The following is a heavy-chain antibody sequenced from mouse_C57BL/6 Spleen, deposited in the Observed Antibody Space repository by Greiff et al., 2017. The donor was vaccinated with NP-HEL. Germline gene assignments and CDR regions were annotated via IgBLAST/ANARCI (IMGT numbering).Heavy chain of an antibody. CDR2: IYPGSGNT. CDR3: ARDYIGYFDV. CDR1: GYSFTSYY. D-gene: IGHD1-3*01. Sequence: VQLQQSGPELVKPGASVKISCKASGYSFTSYYIHWVKQRPGQGLEWIGWIYPGSGNTKYNEKFKGKATLTADTSSSTAYMQLSSLTSEDSAVYYCARDYIGYFDVWGTGTTVTVSS. V-gene: IGHV1-66*01. J-gene: IGHJ1*03.